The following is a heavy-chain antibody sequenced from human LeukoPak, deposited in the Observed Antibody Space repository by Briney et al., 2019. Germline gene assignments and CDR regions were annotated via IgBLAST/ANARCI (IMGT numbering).Heavy chain of an antibody. J-gene: IGHJ3*02. CDR1: GGSFSGYY. Sequence: SETLSLTCAVYGGSFSGYYWSWIRQPPGKGLEWIGEINHSGSTNYNPSLKSRVTISVDTSKNQFSLKLSSVTAADTAVYYCARWAYDILTGYSLGAFDIWGQGTMVTVSS. CDR3: ARWAYDILTGYSLGAFDI. CDR2: INHSGST. V-gene: IGHV4-34*01. D-gene: IGHD3-9*01.